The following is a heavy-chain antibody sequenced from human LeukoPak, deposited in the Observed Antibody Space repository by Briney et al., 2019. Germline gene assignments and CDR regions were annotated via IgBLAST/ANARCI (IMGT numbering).Heavy chain of an antibody. CDR3: ARVYGTVWFGIDC. J-gene: IGHJ4*02. CDR2: IYYSGST. Sequence: SQTLSLTCTVSGGSISSGDYYWSWLRQPPGKGLERIGYIYYSGSTYYNPALKSRVTISVDTSKNQFSLKLSSVTAADTAVYYCARVYGTVWFGIDCWGQGTLVTVSS. V-gene: IGHV4-30-4*01. CDR1: GGSISSGDYY. D-gene: IGHD3-10*01.